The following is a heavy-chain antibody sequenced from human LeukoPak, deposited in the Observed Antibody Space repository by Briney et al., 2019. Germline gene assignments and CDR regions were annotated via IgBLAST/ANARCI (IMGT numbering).Heavy chain of an antibody. CDR2: ISSSSSYI. CDR3: ARVRYDYYYGMDV. CDR1: GFTFSTYS. V-gene: IGHV3-21*01. Sequence: GGSLRLSCAASGFTFSTYSMNWVRQAPGKGLEWVSSISSSSSYIYYADPVKGRFTISRDNAKNSLYLQMNSLRAEDTAVYYCARVRYDYYYGMDVWGKGTTVTVSS. J-gene: IGHJ6*04.